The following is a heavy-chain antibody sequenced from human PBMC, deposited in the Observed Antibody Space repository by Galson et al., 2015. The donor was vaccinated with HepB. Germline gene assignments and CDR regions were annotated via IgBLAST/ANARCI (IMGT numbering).Heavy chain of an antibody. V-gene: IGHV3-7*03. CDR2: INQDGSTT. CDR1: GSTFTNYW. D-gene: IGHD2/OR15-2a*01. J-gene: IGHJ4*02. Sequence: SLRLSCAVFGSTFTNYWMAWLRQVPGRGLEWVANINQDGSTTNYAESVRGRFTISRDNAKTSMYLQMNSLRAEDTAVYFCARDVYAGAHEYWGQGTRVTVSS. CDR3: ARDVYAGAHEY.